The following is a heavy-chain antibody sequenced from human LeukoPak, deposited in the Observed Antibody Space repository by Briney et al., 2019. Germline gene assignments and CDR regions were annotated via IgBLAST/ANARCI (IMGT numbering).Heavy chain of an antibody. J-gene: IGHJ3*02. D-gene: IGHD3-9*01. Sequence: GGSLRLSCAASGFTFSSYWMSWVRQAPGKGLEWVANIKQDGSEKYYVDSVKGRFTISRDNAKNSLYLQMNGLRAEDTAVYYCARILRYFDRGAFDIWGQGTMVTVSS. CDR1: GFTFSSYW. V-gene: IGHV3-7*01. CDR3: ARILRYFDRGAFDI. CDR2: IKQDGSEK.